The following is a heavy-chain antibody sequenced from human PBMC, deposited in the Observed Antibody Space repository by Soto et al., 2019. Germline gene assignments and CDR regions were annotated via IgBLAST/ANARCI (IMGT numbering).Heavy chain of an antibody. CDR3: ARAEGVYYDSSGPRYYFDY. Sequence: SETLSLTCTVSGGSISSGGYYWSWIRQHPGKGLEWIGYIYYSGSTYYNPSLKSRVTISVDTSKNQFSLKLSSVTAADTAVYYCARAEGVYYDSSGPRYYFDYWGQGTLVTV. V-gene: IGHV4-31*03. CDR1: GGSISSGGYY. D-gene: IGHD3-22*01. J-gene: IGHJ4*02. CDR2: IYYSGST.